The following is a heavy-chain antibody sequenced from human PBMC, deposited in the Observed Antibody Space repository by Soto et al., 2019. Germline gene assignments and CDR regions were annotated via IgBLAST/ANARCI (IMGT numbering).Heavy chain of an antibody. V-gene: IGHV2-26*01. CDR3: ARIVWLTGYYKLYGMDV. CDR2: IFSNDEK. CDR1: GFSLSNARMG. J-gene: IGHJ6*02. Sequence: SGPTLVNPTETLTLTCTVSGFSLSNARMGVSWIRQPPGKALEWLAHIFSNDEKSYSTSLKSRLTISKDTSKSQVVLTMTNMDPVDTATYYCARIVWLTGYYKLYGMDVWGQGTTVTVSS. D-gene: IGHD3-9*01.